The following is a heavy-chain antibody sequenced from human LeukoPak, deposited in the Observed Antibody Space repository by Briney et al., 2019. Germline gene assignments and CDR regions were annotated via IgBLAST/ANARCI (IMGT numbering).Heavy chain of an antibody. CDR2: ISGSGGST. V-gene: IGHV3-23*01. Sequence: GGSLRLSCAASGFTFGSYWMSWVRQAPGKGLEWVSAISGSGGSTYYADSVKGRFTISRDNSKNTLYLQMNSLRAEDTAVYYCARDLIGGNAYDYWGQGALVTVSS. CDR3: ARDLIGGNAYDY. D-gene: IGHD2-15*01. CDR1: GFTFGSYW. J-gene: IGHJ4*02.